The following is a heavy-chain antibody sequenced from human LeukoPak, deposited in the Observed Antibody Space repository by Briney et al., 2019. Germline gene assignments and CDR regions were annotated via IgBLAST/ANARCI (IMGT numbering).Heavy chain of an antibody. CDR2: IYHSGST. CDR1: GYSISSGYY. Sequence: SETLSLTCTVSGYSISSGYYWGWIRQPPGKGLEWIGSIYHSGSTYYNPSLKSRVTISVDTSKNQFSLKQSSVTAADTAVYYCARVLAGGAIDYWGQGTLVTVSS. D-gene: IGHD6-19*01. CDR3: ARVLAGGAIDY. V-gene: IGHV4-38-2*02. J-gene: IGHJ4*02.